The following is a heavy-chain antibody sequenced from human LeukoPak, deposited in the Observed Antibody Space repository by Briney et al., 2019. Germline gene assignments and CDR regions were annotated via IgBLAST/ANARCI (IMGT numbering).Heavy chain of an antibody. V-gene: IGHV3-23*01. CDR1: GFTFSSYD. J-gene: IGHJ4*02. CDR2: ISGSGGST. CDR3: ASSRGSSWDPIDY. D-gene: IGHD6-13*01. Sequence: PGGSLRLSCAASGFTFSSYDMSWVRQAPGKGLEWVSGISGSGGSTYYADSVKGRFTISRDNSKSTLYLQMSSLRAEDTAVYYCASSRGSSWDPIDYWGQGTLVTVSS.